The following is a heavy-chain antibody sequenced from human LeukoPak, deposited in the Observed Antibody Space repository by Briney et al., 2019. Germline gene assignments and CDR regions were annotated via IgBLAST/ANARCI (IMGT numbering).Heavy chain of an antibody. Sequence: GGSLRLSCAASGFDFSNYWVYWVRQAPGKGLEWVANIKQDGSEKYYVDSVRGRFTISRDNAKNSLSLQLNSLRAEDTAVYYCASNYGGWGQGIMVTVSS. J-gene: IGHJ4*02. CDR3: ASNYGG. D-gene: IGHD4-11*01. CDR2: IKQDGSEK. CDR1: GFDFSNYW. V-gene: IGHV3-7*03.